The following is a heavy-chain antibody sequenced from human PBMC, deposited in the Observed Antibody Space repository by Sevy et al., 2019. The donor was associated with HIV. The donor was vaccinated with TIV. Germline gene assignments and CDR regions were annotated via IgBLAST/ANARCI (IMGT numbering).Heavy chain of an antibody. CDR1: GFTFSSYS. V-gene: IGHV3-21*01. Sequence: GGFLRLSCAASGFTFSSYSMNWVRQAPGKGLEWVSSISSSSSYIYYADSVKGRFTISRDNAKNSLYLQMNSLRAEDTAVYYCARDSAGKGYSYGPFFDYWGQGTLVTVSS. D-gene: IGHD5-18*01. J-gene: IGHJ4*02. CDR3: ARDSAGKGYSYGPFFDY. CDR2: ISSSSSYI.